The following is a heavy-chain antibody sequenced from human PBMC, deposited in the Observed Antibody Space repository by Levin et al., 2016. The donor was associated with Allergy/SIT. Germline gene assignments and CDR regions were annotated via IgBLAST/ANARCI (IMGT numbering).Heavy chain of an antibody. CDR2: VDNAGSV. D-gene: IGHD5-12*01. J-gene: IGHJ6*02. V-gene: IGHV4-34*01. Sequence: WIRQPPGKGLEWIGEVDNAGSVTSDPSLRSRVTISLDKSKKQFSLQLNSVIAADTAVYYCARRAYYDSEKYWGLPNFMDIWGQGTTVTVSS. CDR3: ARRAYYDSEKYWGLPNFMDI.